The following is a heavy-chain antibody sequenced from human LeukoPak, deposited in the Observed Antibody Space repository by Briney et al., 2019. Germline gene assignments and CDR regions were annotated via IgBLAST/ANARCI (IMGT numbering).Heavy chain of an antibody. J-gene: IGHJ5*02. CDR3: ARDGSGTYLNWFDP. Sequence: PSETLSLTCTVSGGSISSYYWSWIRQPPGKGREWIGFIYDSGSTNYNPYLKNRVTISVDTSKNQFSLKLSSVTAADTAVYYCARDGSGTYLNWFDPWGQGTLVTVSS. V-gene: IGHV4-59*01. CDR1: GGSISSYY. CDR2: IYDSGST. D-gene: IGHD3-10*01.